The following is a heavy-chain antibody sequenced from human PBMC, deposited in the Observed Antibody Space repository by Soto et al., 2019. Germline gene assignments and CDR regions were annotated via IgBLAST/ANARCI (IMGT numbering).Heavy chain of an antibody. D-gene: IGHD4-17*01. CDR1: GFTFSGSA. J-gene: IGHJ4*02. V-gene: IGHV3-73*01. Sequence: GGSLRLSCAASGFTFSGSAMHWVRQASGKGLEWVGRIRSKANSYAKAHAASVKGRFTISRDDSKHTAYLQMNSLKTEDTAVYYCTRHLTTVTPPFDYWGQGTLVTVSS. CDR3: TRHLTTVTPPFDY. CDR2: IRSKANSYAK.